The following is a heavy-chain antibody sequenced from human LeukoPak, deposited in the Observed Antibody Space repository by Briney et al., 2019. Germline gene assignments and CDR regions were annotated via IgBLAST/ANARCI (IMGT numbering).Heavy chain of an antibody. D-gene: IGHD1-26*01. V-gene: IGHV4-59*01. CDR3: VRSGSYYDGMDV. J-gene: IGHJ6*02. Sequence: SETLSLTCTVSGGSISSYYWSWIRQPPGKGLEWIGYIYYSGSNNYNPSLKSRVAISVDASKNQFSLKLSSVTAADTAVYYCVRSGSYYDGMDVWGQGTTVTVSS. CDR1: GGSISSYY. CDR2: IYYSGSN.